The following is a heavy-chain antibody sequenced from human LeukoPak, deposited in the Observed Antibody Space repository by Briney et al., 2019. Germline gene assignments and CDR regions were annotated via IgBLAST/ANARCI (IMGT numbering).Heavy chain of an antibody. V-gene: IGHV4-39*07. CDR2: IYYSGST. J-gene: IGHJ4*02. Sequence: PSETLSLTCTVSGGSISSSSYYWGWIRQPPGKGLEWIGSIYYSGSTYYNPSLKSRVTISVDTSKNRFSLKLSSVTAADTAVYYCAAYHDIVVVPAAKSILTGYPDYWGQGTLVTVSS. D-gene: IGHD2-2*01. CDR3: AAYHDIVVVPAAKSILTGYPDY. CDR1: GGSISSSSYY.